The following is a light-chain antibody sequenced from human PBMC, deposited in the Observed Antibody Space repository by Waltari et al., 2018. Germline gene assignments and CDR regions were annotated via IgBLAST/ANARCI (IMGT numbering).Light chain of an antibody. CDR2: TAS. Sequence: DIQLTQTPSSLSPSVGDRVTITCRASQSIAGHLNWFQQQPGRAPNLLIHTASSLQSGVPSRFSSSGSGTHFTLIISSLQPEDFATYFCQQTYITPYTFGQGTKLAIK. V-gene: IGKV1-39*01. CDR3: QQTYITPYT. J-gene: IGKJ2*01. CDR1: QSIAGH.